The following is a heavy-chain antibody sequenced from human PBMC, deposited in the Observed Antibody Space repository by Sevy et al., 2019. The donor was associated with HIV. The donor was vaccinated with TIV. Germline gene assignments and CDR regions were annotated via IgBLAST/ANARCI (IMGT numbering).Heavy chain of an antibody. CDR3: ARDDYDTTPCAFDV. J-gene: IGHJ3*01. CDR1: GFSFDTYS. V-gene: IGHV3-21*06. CDR2: ISSGSSYI. Sequence: GGSLRLSCIASGFSFDTYSMNWVRQTPGQGLEWVSSISSGSSYIYYADSVKGRFTISRDNAKNSLSLEMNSLRVEDTAIYYCARDDYDTTPCAFDVWAKGQWSPSPQ. D-gene: IGHD3-22*01.